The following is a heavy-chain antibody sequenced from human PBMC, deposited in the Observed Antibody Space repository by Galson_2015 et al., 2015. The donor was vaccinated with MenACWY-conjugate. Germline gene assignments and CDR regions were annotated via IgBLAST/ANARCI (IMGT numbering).Heavy chain of an antibody. J-gene: IGHJ6*02. V-gene: IGHV3-23*01. CDR1: GFTFSSYA. D-gene: IGHD2-2*01. CDR2: IGASGYDT. CDR3: AKYVVPPSTAFYGMDV. Sequence: SLRLSCAASGFTFSSYAMAWVRQAPGKGLEWVSSIGASGYDTYYADSARGRFAISRDSSQNILYLQMNSLRAEDTALYYCAKYVVPPSTAFYGMDVWGQGTTVTVSS.